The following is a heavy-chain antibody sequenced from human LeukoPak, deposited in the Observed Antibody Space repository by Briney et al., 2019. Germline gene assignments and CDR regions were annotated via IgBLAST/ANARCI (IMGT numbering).Heavy chain of an antibody. CDR3: AKGGSSGYYSSFDY. CDR2: ISVSGGST. V-gene: IGHV3-23*01. D-gene: IGHD3-22*01. Sequence: GGSLRLSCAASGFTFSSYAMSWVRQAPGKGLEWVSVISVSGGSTSYGDSVKGRSTISRDNSKNTVYLQMNSLRAEDTAVYYCAKGGSSGYYSSFDYWGQGTLVTVSS. CDR1: GFTFSSYA. J-gene: IGHJ4*02.